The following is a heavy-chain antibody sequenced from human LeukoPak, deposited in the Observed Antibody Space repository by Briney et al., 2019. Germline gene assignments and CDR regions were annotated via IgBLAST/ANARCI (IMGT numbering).Heavy chain of an antibody. J-gene: IGHJ4*02. Sequence: GGSLRLSCAASGFAFSSYSMNWVRQAPGKGLEWVSSISSSSSYIYYADSVKGRFTISRDNAKNSLYLQMNSLRAEDTAVYYCAVTCYYDSSGYEHWGQGTLVTVSS. D-gene: IGHD3-22*01. CDR1: GFAFSSYS. V-gene: IGHV3-21*01. CDR3: AVTCYYDSSGYEH. CDR2: ISSSSSYI.